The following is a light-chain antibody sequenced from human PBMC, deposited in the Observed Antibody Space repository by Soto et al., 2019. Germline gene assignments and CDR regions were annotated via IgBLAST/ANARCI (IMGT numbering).Light chain of an antibody. Sequence: DIQLTQSPSFLSASVGDRVTITCRASQGIRSDLGWFQHKTGKAPRRLIYGASSLQSGVPSRFSGSGSGTEFTLTINSLQPEDFAVYYCLQYNDYPRTFGQGTKVDIK. CDR2: GAS. J-gene: IGKJ1*01. V-gene: IGKV1-17*01. CDR1: QGIRSD. CDR3: LQYNDYPRT.